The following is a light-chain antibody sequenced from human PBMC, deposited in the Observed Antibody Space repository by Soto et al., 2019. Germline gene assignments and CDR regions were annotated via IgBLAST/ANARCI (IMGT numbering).Light chain of an antibody. J-gene: IGKJ1*01. CDR3: QQYSSSWT. V-gene: IGKV3-20*01. CDR1: PSVSSSY. CDR2: GAY. Sequence: EVLLTQSPGTLSLSPGERATLSCRARPSVSSSYLAWYQQRPGQAPRLLIYGAYSRATGIPDRFSGSGSGTDFTLTISRLEPEDFAVYYCQQYSSSWTFGQGPKVELK.